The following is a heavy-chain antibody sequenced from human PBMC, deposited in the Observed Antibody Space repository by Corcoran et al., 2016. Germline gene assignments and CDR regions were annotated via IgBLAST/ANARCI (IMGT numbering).Heavy chain of an antibody. J-gene: IGHJ4*02. Sequence: QVQLVQSGAEVKKPGASVKVSCKASGYTFTSYGISWVRQAPGQGLEWMGWISAYNGNTNYAQKLKGRATMTTDTSTSTAYMELRSLRSDDTAVYYCARYGAEIVVGAETSDYWCQGTLFTVSS. CDR1: GYTFTSYG. V-gene: IGHV1-18*01. CDR2: ISAYNGNT. D-gene: IGHD2-15*01. CDR3: ARYGAEIVVGAETSDY.